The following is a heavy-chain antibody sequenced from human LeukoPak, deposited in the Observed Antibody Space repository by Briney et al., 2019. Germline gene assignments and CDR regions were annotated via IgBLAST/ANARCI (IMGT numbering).Heavy chain of an antibody. CDR2: IYYSGNT. Sequence: SETLSLTCTVSGGSIGSYYWSWIRQPPGRGLEWIGYIYYSGNTNYNPSLKSRVTISVDTSKSQFSLKLTSLTAADTAVYYCARLSGGNTGPFDYWGQGTLVTVSS. CDR3: ARLSGGNTGPFDY. CDR1: GGSIGSYY. D-gene: IGHD4-23*01. J-gene: IGHJ4*02. V-gene: IGHV4-59*08.